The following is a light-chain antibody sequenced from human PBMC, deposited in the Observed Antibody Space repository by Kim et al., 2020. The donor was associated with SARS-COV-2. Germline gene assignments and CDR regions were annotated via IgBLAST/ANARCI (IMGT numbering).Light chain of an antibody. CDR3: KQYYTLPYT. V-gene: IGKV1-5*03. J-gene: IGKJ2*01. CDR2: EAS. CDR1: QSINNW. Sequence: IQMTQFPSTLSSSVGDRVTITCRANQSINNWLAWYQQKPGKAPKALIYEASRLESGVPSRFSGSASGTAFTLTISSLQPDDFAAYYCKQYYTLPYTFGQDPKLEI.